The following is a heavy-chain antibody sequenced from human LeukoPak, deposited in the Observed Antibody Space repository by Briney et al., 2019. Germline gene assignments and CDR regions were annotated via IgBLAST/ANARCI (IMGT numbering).Heavy chain of an antibody. V-gene: IGHV4-4*07. J-gene: IGHJ3*02. D-gene: IGHD3-22*01. CDR3: ARGPYSYDSSGAFDI. CDR1: GGSISSYY. Sequence: SETLSLTCTVSGGSISSYYWSWIRQPAGKGLEWIGRISSSGSTNYNPSLKSRVTISVDTSKNQFSLKLSSVAAADTAVYFCARGPYSYDSSGAFDIWGQGTMVTVSS. CDR2: ISSSGST.